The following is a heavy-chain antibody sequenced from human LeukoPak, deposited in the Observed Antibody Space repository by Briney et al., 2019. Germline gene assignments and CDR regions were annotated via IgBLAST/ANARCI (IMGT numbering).Heavy chain of an antibody. V-gene: IGHV3-30*02. CDR3: AKERSGQLLGEFDY. CDR1: GFTFSSYG. D-gene: IGHD3-10*01. Sequence: GGSLRLSCAASGFTFSSYGMHWVRQAPGKGLEWVAFIRYDGSNKYYADSVKGRFTISRDNSKNTLYLQMNSLRAEDMALYYCAKERSGQLLGEFDYWGQGTLVTVSS. CDR2: IRYDGSNK. J-gene: IGHJ4*02.